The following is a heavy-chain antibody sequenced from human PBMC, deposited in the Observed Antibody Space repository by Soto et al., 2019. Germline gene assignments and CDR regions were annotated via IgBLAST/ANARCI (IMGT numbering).Heavy chain of an antibody. D-gene: IGHD2-2*01. J-gene: IGHJ6*02. CDR3: ARVAVLVPANNYYYTMDV. CDR2: ISAYNGNT. CDR1: GYTFTSYG. Sequence: QVQLVQSGAEVKKPGASVKVSCKASGYTFTSYGISWVRQAPGQGLEWMGWISAYNGNTNYAQKLQGRVTMTTDTATSTAYMELRSLRSDDTAVYYCARVAVLVPANNYYYTMDVWGQGTTVTVSS. V-gene: IGHV1-18*01.